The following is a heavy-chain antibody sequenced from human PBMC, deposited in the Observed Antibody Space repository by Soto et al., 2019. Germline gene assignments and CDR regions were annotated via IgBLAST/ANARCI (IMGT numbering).Heavy chain of an antibody. CDR3: ARATIVLVPAAMVSHWFDP. CDR1: GGSISSGDYY. D-gene: IGHD2-2*01. V-gene: IGHV4-30-4*01. J-gene: IGHJ5*02. Sequence: PSETLSLTCTVSGGSISSGDYYWSWIRQPPGKGLEWIGYIYYSGSTYYNPYLKSRVTISVDTSKNQFSLKLSSVTAADTALYYCARATIVLVPAAMVSHWFDPWGQGTLVTVS. CDR2: IYYSGST.